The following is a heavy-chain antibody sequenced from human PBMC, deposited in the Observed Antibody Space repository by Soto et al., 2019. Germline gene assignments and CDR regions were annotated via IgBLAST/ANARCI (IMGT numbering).Heavy chain of an antibody. D-gene: IGHD6-13*01. CDR1: GYTFTGYY. CDR3: AREGSSWYRWFDA. CDR2: INPNSGGT. J-gene: IGHJ5*02. Sequence: ASVKVSCKASGYTFTGYYMHWVRQAPGQGLEWMGWINPNSGGTNYAQKFQGRVTMTRDTSISTAYMELSRLRSDDTAVYYCAREGSSWYRWFDAWGQGTLVTVSS. V-gene: IGHV1-2*02.